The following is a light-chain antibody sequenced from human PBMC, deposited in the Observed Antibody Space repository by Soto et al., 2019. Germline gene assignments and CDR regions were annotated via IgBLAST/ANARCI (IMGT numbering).Light chain of an antibody. Sequence: QSVLTQPPSASGTPGQRVTISCSGSRSNIGSNYVFWYQQLPGTAPKLLIYSNYQRPSGVPDRFSGSKSGASASLAISGLRSEDEADYYCAAWDDSLSAVVFGGGTKLTVL. J-gene: IGLJ2*01. CDR2: SNY. CDR1: RSNIGSNY. V-gene: IGLV1-47*02. CDR3: AAWDDSLSAVV.